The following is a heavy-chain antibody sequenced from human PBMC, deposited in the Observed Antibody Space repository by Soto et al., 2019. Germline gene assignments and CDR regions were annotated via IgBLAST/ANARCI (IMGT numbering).Heavy chain of an antibody. CDR1: GGTFSSYA. J-gene: IGHJ5*02. V-gene: IGHV1-69*13. CDR2: IIPIFGTA. D-gene: IGHD3-3*01. CDR3: ARGRPRHVEEYYDFWLENWFDP. Sequence: GASVKVTCKASGGTFSSYAISWVRQAPGQGLEWMGGIIPIFGTANYAQKFQGRVTITADESTSTAYMELSSLRSEDTAVYYCARGRPRHVEEYYDFWLENWFDPWGQGTLVTVSS.